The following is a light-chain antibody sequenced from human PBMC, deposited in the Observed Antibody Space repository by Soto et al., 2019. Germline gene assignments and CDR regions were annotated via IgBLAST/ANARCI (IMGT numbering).Light chain of an antibody. V-gene: IGLV1-40*01. CDR3: QSCDGTLSGYV. CDR1: SSNIGAGYA. J-gene: IGLJ1*01. CDR2: GNV. Sequence: QSVLTQPPSVSGAPGQRVTISCTGSSSNIGAGYAVHWYQQLPGTAPKLLIYGNVNRPSGVPDRFSGSKSGTSASLAITGLQAEDEADYYCQSCDGTLSGYVFGTGTKLTVL.